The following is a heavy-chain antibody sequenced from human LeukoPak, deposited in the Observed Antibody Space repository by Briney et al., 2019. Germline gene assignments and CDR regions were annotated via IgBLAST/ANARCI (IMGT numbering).Heavy chain of an antibody. J-gene: IGHJ6*03. V-gene: IGHV4-34*01. CDR3: ARGRWSPNDSDSSSYSGGYYYMDV. D-gene: IGHD3-22*01. CDR2: INHSGSA. CDR1: GESFSGYY. Sequence: SETLSLTCSVSGESFSGYYWTWIRQPPGEGLEWIGEINHSGSARYYPDFKSRLTISVETPKNKFSLELNSVTAADTAVYYCARGRWSPNDSDSSSYSGGYYYMDVWGRGTTVSVSS.